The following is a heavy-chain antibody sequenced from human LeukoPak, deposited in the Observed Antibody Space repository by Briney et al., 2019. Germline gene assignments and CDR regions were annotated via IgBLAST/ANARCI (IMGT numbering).Heavy chain of an antibody. J-gene: IGHJ4*02. CDR3: VRDHTGIAAAGADY. V-gene: IGHV1-69*13. CDR1: GGTFSSYA. D-gene: IGHD6-13*01. CDR2: IIPIFGTA. Sequence: ASVKVSCKASGGTFSSYAISWVRQAPGQGLEWMGGIIPIFGTANYAQKFQGRVMITADESTSTAYMELSSLRSEDTAVYYCVRDHTGIAAAGADYWGQGTLVTVSS.